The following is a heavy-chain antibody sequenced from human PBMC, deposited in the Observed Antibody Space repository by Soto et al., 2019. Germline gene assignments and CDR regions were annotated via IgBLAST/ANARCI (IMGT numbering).Heavy chain of an antibody. CDR2: IYYIGST. Sequence: QVQLQESGPGLVKPSQTLSLTCTVSGGSISSGGYYWSWIRQHPGKGLEWIGYIYYIGSTYYNPSLNSRVTISVDTSKNQCSLKLRSVTAADTAVYYCARDGRRRYSGYDYDAFDIWGQGTMVTVSS. CDR1: GGSISSGGYY. J-gene: IGHJ3*02. CDR3: ARDGRRRYSGYDYDAFDI. D-gene: IGHD5-12*01. V-gene: IGHV4-31*03.